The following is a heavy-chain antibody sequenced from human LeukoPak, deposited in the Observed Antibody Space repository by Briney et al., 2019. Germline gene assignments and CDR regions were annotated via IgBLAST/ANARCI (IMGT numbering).Heavy chain of an antibody. D-gene: IGHD4-17*01. J-gene: IGHJ3*01. CDR3: GRDPNGDYVGAFEF. CDR1: GFTFPNYA. CDR2: IGGSGSNT. V-gene: IGHV3-23*01. Sequence: GGSLRLSCVASGFTFPNYAMTWVRLAPGKGLEWVSSIGGSGSNTNYADSVRGRFTVSRDNSKNTLSLQMNSLRAEDTAVYYCGRDPNGDYVGAFEFWRQGTLVSVSS.